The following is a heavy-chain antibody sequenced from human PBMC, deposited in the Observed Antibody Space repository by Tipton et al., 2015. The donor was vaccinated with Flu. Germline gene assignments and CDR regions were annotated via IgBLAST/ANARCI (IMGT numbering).Heavy chain of an antibody. V-gene: IGHV4-4*07. CDR1: GGSISSSY. CDR2: ISTSGST. Sequence: TLSLTCTVSGGSISSSYWSWIRQPAEKGLEWIGRISTSGSTNYNASLESRVTMSRDTSKNHFSLRLSSATAADTALYYCARDLRGYSGYTGGDAFDMWGQGIMVTVSS. J-gene: IGHJ3*02. D-gene: IGHD5-12*01. CDR3: ARDLRGYSGYTGGDAFDM.